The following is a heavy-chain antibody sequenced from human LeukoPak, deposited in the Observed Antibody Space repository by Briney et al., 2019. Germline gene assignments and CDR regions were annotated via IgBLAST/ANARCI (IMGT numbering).Heavy chain of an antibody. J-gene: IGHJ4*02. CDR3: AKVLNPGWRPFDY. V-gene: IGHV3-30*02. CDR2: IRTDASDI. D-gene: IGHD6-19*01. Sequence: GGSLRLSCAASGFMFGSHPMRWVRQPPGKGLEWVAFIRTDASDIQYADSVKGRFTISRDNSKATLSLQMHSLRLEDTAVYYCAKVLNPGWRPFDYWGEGALVTVSS. CDR1: GFMFGSHP.